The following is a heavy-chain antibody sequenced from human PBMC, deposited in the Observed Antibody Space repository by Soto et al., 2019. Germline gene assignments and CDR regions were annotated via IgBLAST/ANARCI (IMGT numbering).Heavy chain of an antibody. CDR3: ARVQFLVAAAGTRNRGYYYYGMDV. D-gene: IGHD6-13*01. Sequence: SETLSLTCTLSGGSISSGGYYWSWIRQHPGKGLEWIGYIYYSGSTYYNPSLKSRVTISVDTSKNQFSLKLSSVTAADTAVYYCARVQFLVAAAGTRNRGYYYYGMDVWGQGTTVTVS. J-gene: IGHJ6*02. V-gene: IGHV4-31*03. CDR1: GGSISSGGYY. CDR2: IYYSGST.